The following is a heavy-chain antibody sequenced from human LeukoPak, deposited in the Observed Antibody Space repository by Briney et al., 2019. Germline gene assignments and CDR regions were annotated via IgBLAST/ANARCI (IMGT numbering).Heavy chain of an antibody. Sequence: ASVKVSCKASGYTFTSYDINWVRQAPGQGLEWMGWMNPNSGNTGYAQKFQGRVTMTRNTSISTAYMELSSLRSEDTAVYYCARGLGSSGWYSYYYYYYGMDVWGQGTTVTVSS. CDR3: ARGLGSSGWYSYYYYYYGMDV. CDR2: MNPNSGNT. J-gene: IGHJ6*02. V-gene: IGHV1-8*01. D-gene: IGHD6-19*01. CDR1: GYTFTSYD.